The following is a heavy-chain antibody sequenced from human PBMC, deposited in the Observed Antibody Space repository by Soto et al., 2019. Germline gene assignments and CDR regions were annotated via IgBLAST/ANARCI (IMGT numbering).Heavy chain of an antibody. V-gene: IGHV2-5*02. CDR1: GFSLSTSGVG. J-gene: IGHJ4*02. CDR2: IYWDDDK. D-gene: IGHD3-3*01. Sequence: QVTLKESGPALVKPRQTLTLTCTFSGFSLSTSGVGVGWIRHPPGKALEWLALIYWDDDKRYSPSLKSRLTITQRTSKNQVVLTMTNMDPVDTATYYCARIFGEAVFDYWGQGTLVTGSS. CDR3: ARIFGEAVFDY.